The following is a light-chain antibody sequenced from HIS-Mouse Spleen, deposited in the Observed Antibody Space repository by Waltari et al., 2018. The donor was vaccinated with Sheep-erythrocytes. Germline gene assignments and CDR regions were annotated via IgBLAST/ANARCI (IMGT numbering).Light chain of an antibody. CDR1: SSDGGSYNL. Sequence: QSALTQPASVSGSPGQSITISCTGTSSDGGSYNLVSWYQQHPGKAPKLMIYEGSKRPSGVSTRFSGSKSGNTASLTISGLQAEDEADYYCCSYAGSSTPWVFGGGTKLTVL. V-gene: IGLV2-23*01. CDR2: EGS. J-gene: IGLJ3*02. CDR3: CSYAGSSTPWV.